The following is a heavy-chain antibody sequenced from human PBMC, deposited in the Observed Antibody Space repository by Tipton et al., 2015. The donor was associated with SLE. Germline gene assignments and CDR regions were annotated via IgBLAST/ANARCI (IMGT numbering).Heavy chain of an antibody. CDR1: GFTFSSYA. V-gene: IGHV3-23*01. Sequence: SLRLSCAASGFTFSSYAMSWVRQAPGKGLEWVSAISPSGATISYADSVKGRFTISRDISRSTVFLQMNSLRVEDTAVYYCTKVRHGDYGNYFDSWGQGTLATVSS. J-gene: IGHJ4*02. CDR3: TKVRHGDYGNYFDS. CDR2: ISPSGATI. D-gene: IGHD4-17*01.